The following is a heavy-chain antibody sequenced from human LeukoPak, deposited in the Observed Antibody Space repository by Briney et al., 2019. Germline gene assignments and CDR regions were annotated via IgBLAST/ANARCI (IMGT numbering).Heavy chain of an antibody. CDR3: ARGVVIAPQTFDY. V-gene: IGHV4-38-2*02. Sequence: SQTLSLTCTVSGYSISSGYYWGWIRQPPGKGLEWIGSIYHSGSTYYNPSLKSRVTISVDTSKNQFSLKLSSVTAADTAVYYCARGVVIAPQTFDYWGQGTLVTVSS. CDR1: GYSISSGYY. J-gene: IGHJ4*02. D-gene: IGHD2-21*01. CDR2: IYHSGST.